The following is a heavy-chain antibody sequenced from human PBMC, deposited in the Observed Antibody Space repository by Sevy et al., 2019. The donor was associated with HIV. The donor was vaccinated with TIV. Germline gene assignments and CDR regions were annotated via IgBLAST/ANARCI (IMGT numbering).Heavy chain of an antibody. CDR2: ISSSSSTI. Sequence: GGSLRLSCAASGFTFSNYSMNWVRQAPGKGLEWVSYISSSSSTIYYADSVKGRFTISRDNAKNSLYLQMNSLRDEDTAVYYCAGAYYYDSSGVDAFDIWGQGTMVTVSS. J-gene: IGHJ3*02. D-gene: IGHD3-22*01. CDR3: AGAYYYDSSGVDAFDI. CDR1: GFTFSNYS. V-gene: IGHV3-48*02.